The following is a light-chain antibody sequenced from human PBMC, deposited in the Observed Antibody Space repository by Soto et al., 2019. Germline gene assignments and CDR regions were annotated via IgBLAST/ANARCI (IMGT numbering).Light chain of an antibody. CDR2: AAS. CDR3: QQRT. Sequence: DIQMTQSPSSLSASVGDRVTSTCRASQRISSYLNWYQQKPGKAPKLLIYAASSLQSGVPSRFSCSGSGTDFTLTISSLQPEDFATYYCQQRTFAPGTKVDIK. CDR1: QRISSY. J-gene: IGKJ3*01. V-gene: IGKV1-39*01.